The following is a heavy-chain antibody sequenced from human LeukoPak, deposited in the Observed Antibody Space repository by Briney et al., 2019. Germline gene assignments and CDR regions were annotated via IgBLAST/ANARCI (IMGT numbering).Heavy chain of an antibody. J-gene: IGHJ3*02. CDR1: GGSISSYY. CDR3: ARRVPGIRDAFDI. D-gene: IGHD5/OR15-5a*01. V-gene: IGHV4-59*08. Sequence: PSETLSLTCTVSGGSISSYYWSWIRQPPGKGLEWIGYIYYSGSTNYNPSLKSRVTISVDTSKNQFSLKLSSVTAADTAVYYCARRVPGIRDAFDIWGQGTMVTVSS. CDR2: IYYSGST.